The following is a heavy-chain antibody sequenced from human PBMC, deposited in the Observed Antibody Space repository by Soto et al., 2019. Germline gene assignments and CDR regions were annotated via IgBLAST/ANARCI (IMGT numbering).Heavy chain of an antibody. V-gene: IGHV1-69*12. D-gene: IGHD6-13*01. Sequence: QVQLVQSRAEVKKPGSSVKVSCKASGGTFSSYAISWVRQAPGQGLEWMGGIIPIFGTANYAQKFQGRVTITADESTSTAYMELSSLRSEDTAVYYCARGWGSSPDYYYYYGMDVWGQGTTVTVSS. CDR2: IIPIFGTA. J-gene: IGHJ6*02. CDR3: ARGWGSSPDYYYYYGMDV. CDR1: GGTFSSYA.